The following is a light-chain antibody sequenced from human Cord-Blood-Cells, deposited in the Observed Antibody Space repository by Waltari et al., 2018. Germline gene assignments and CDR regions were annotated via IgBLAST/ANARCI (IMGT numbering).Light chain of an antibody. V-gene: IGLV1-40*01. CDR2: GNS. J-gene: IGLJ1*01. Sequence: QSVLTQPPSVSGAPGQRVTISCTGGSSNIGAGYDVHWYQQLPGTDPKLLIYGNSNRPSGVPDRFSGSKSGTSASLASTGLQAEDEADYYCQSYDSSLSGYVFGTGTKVTVL. CDR1: SSNIGAGYD. CDR3: QSYDSSLSGYV.